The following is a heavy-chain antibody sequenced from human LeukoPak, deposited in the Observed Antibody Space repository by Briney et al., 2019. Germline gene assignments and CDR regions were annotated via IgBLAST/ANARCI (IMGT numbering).Heavy chain of an antibody. CDR3: AKDLDSSGSFDY. Sequence: HSGGSLRLSCVASGFTFSSYGMHWVRQAPGKGLEWVAVIWYDGSNKYYADSVKGRFTISRDNSKSTLYLQMNSLRAEDTAVYYCAKDLDSSGSFDYWGQGTLVTVSS. CDR1: GFTFSSYG. J-gene: IGHJ4*02. CDR2: IWYDGSNK. V-gene: IGHV3-33*06. D-gene: IGHD3-22*01.